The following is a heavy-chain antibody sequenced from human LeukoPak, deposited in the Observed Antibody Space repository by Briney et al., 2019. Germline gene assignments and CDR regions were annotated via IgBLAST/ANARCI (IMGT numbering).Heavy chain of an antibody. CDR1: GFTFSSYG. Sequence: PGGSLRLSCAASGFTFSSYGMHWVRQAPGKGLEWVAFIRYDGSIKDYADSVKGRFTISRDNSKNTVCLQMNRLRVEDTAVYYCANEPPITVPAVGRGQGTLVTVSS. CDR3: ANEPPITVPAVG. CDR2: IRYDGSIK. V-gene: IGHV3-30*02. J-gene: IGHJ4*02. D-gene: IGHD2-21*02.